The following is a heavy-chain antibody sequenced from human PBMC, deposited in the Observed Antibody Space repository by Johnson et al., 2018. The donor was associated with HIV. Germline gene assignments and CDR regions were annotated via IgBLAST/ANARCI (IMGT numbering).Heavy chain of an antibody. J-gene: IGHJ3*02. CDR3: AAYGSGDGEAFDI. D-gene: IGHD3-10*01. CDR2: HGRGT. CDR1: GFTFDDNG. V-gene: IGHV3-20*04. Sequence: VQLVESGGGVVRPGGSLRLSCAASGFTFDDNGMSWVRQAPGKGLEWVHGRGTYYADSVKGRFTISRDNAKNSLCLQMNSLRAEDTAVYYCAAYGSGDGEAFDIWGQGTMVTVSS.